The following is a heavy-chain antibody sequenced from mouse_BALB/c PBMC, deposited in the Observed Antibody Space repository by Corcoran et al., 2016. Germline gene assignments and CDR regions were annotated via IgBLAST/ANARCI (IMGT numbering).Heavy chain of an antibody. D-gene: IGHD6-1*01. CDR3: AREPFALDY. Sequence: QIQLVQSGPELKKPGETVKISCKASGYTFTNYGMNWVKQAPGKGLKWMGWINTYTGEPTYADDFKGRFAFSLETYASTAYLQISNLKNEDAATYFCAREPFALDYWGQGTSVTVSS. V-gene: IGHV9-3-1*01. J-gene: IGHJ4*01. CDR2: INTYTGEP. CDR1: GYTFTNYG.